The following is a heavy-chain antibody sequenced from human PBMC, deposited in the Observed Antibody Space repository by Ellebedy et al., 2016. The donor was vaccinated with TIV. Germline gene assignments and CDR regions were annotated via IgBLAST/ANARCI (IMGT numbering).Heavy chain of an antibody. CDR1: GYTFTSYG. D-gene: IGHD4-11*01. Sequence: ASVKVSCKASGYTFTSYGISWVRQAPGQGLEWMGWISAYNGNTNYAQKLQGRVTMTRNTSISPAYMELDSLRPEDTAVYYCARGLTTVSTDDALDIWGQGTMVTVSS. CDR3: ARGLTTVSTDDALDI. J-gene: IGHJ3*02. CDR2: ISAYNGNT. V-gene: IGHV1-18*01.